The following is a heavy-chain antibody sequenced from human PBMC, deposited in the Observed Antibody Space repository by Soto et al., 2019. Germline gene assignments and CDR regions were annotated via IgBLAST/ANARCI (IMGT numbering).Heavy chain of an antibody. CDR1: GGSISSYY. V-gene: IGHV3-23*01. J-gene: IGHJ4*02. CDR3: AKDDFTDRGDYYFDY. CDR2: IGASGDIT. Sequence: ETLSLTCTVSGGSISSYYWSWVRQAPGKGLEWVAGIGASGDITWYADSVKGRLSISRDNSKNTLYLQLNSLRFEDTAVYYCAKDDFTDRGDYYFDYWGPGSPVTVSS. D-gene: IGHD2-21*02.